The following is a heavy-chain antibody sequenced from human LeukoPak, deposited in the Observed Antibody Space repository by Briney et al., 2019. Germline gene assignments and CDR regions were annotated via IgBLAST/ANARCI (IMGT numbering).Heavy chain of an antibody. CDR2: ISYDGSNK. CDR3: AKLNYYDSSGYYDPHDY. D-gene: IGHD3-22*01. Sequence: PGRSLRLSCAASRFTFSSYGMHWVRQAPGKGLEWVAVISYDGSNKYYADSVKGRFTISRDNSKNTLYLQMNTLRAEDTAVYYCAKLNYYDSSGYYDPHDYWGQRTLVTVSS. J-gene: IGHJ4*02. CDR1: RFTFSSYG. V-gene: IGHV3-30*18.